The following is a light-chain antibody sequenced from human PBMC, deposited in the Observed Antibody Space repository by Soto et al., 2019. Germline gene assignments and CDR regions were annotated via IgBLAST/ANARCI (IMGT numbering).Light chain of an antibody. CDR2: EVS. CDR3: SSYTSSSTYV. J-gene: IGLJ1*01. CDR1: SSDVGGYNY. Sequence: QSVMTQRASVSGSPRQSITSSCTGTSSDVGGYNYVSWSQQHPGKSPQLIIYEVSNRPSGVSNRFSGSKSGNTASLTISGLQTEDEADYYCSSYTSSSTYVFGTGTKVTVL. V-gene: IGLV2-14*01.